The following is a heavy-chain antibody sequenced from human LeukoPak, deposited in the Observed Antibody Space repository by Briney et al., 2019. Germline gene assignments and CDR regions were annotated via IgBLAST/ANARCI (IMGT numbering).Heavy chain of an antibody. D-gene: IGHD5-18*01. CDR3: ARGGYSYGYPWFDP. CDR2: IYYSGST. V-gene: IGHV4-30-4*01. CDR1: GGSFSGYY. Sequence: SETLSLTCAVYGGSFSGYYWSWIRQPPGKGLEWIGYIYYSGSTYYNPSPKSRVTISVDTSKNQFSLKLSSVTAADTAVYYCARGGYSYGYPWFDPWGQGTLVTVSS. J-gene: IGHJ5*02.